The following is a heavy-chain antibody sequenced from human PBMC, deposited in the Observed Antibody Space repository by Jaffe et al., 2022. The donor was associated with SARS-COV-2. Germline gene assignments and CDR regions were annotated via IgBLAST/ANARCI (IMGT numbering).Heavy chain of an antibody. J-gene: IGHJ1*01. V-gene: IGHV4-59*01. CDR3: ARGAAAGITSKTEYFQH. D-gene: IGHD6-13*01. CDR2: IYYSGST. CDR1: GGSISSYY. Sequence: QVQLQESGPGLVKPSETLSLTCTVSGGSISSYYWSWIRQPPGKGLEWIGYIYYSGSTNYNPSLKSRVTISVDTSKNQFSLKLSSVTAADTAVYYCARGAAAGITSKTEYFQHWGQGTLVTVSS.